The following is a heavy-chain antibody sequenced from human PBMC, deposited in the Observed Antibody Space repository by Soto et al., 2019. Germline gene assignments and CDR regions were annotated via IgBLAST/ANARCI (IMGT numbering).Heavy chain of an antibody. CDR3: ARIITAAGGRRYFDL. D-gene: IGHD6-13*01. CDR2: INSSSSYT. V-gene: IGHV3-11*05. Sequence: QVQLVESGGGLVKPGGSLRLSCAASGFTFSDYYRSWIRQAPGKGLEWVSYINSSSSYTNYADSVKGRFTISGDNAKNSLYLQMNSLRAEDTAVYYCARIITAAGGRRYFDLWGRGTLVTVSS. J-gene: IGHJ2*01. CDR1: GFTFSDYY.